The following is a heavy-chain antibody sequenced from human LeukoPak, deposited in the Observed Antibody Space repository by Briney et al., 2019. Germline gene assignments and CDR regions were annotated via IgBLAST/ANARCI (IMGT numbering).Heavy chain of an antibody. Sequence: GRSLRLSCAASGFTFSSYAMHWVRQAPGKGLEWVAVISYDGSNKYYADSVKGRFTISRDNSKNTLYLQMNSLRAEDTAVYYCARDHCSSTSCYTGANYYYYYMDVWGKGTTVTVSS. CDR1: GFTFSSYA. V-gene: IGHV3-30-3*01. CDR2: ISYDGSNK. J-gene: IGHJ6*03. CDR3: ARDHCSSTSCYTGANYYYYYMDV. D-gene: IGHD2-2*02.